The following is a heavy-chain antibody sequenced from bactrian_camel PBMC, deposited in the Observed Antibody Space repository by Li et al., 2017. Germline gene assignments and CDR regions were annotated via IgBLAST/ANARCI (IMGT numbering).Heavy chain of an antibody. CDR3: ATNQFCRDGDCYAGLFGH. Sequence: QVQLVESGGELVQPGGSLTLSCVVSGFAFSNYAASWVRRAPGKGLEWVSSMYSDESNTYYSDSVKGRFTISRDNAKNTVYLQMDNLQPDDTAVYYCATNQFCRDGDCYAGLFGHWGQGTQVTVS. CDR2: MYSDESNT. V-gene: IGHV3S7*01. CDR1: GFAFSNYA. D-gene: IGHD1*01. J-gene: IGHJ6*01.